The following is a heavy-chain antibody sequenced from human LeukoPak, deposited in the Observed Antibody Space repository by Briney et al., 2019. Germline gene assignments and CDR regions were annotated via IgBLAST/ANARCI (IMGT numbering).Heavy chain of an antibody. J-gene: IGHJ3*02. CDR1: GGSISSYY. Sequence: SETLSLTCTVSGGSISSYYWSWIRQPPGKGLEWIGYIYYSGSTNYNPPLKSRVTISVDTSKNQFSLKLSSVTAADTAVYYCARDHPNAFDIWGQGTMVTVSS. CDR2: IYYSGST. V-gene: IGHV4-59*01. CDR3: ARDHPNAFDI.